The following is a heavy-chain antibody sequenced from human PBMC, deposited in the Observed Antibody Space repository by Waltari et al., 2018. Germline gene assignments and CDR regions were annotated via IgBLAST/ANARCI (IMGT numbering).Heavy chain of an antibody. CDR1: GDTFRFTGFH. CDR3: ARGGGLPLDF. D-gene: IGHD3-3*01. Sequence: QVQVVQSETELRKPGASVKVSCKASGDTFRFTGFHIHWVRQAPGQGLEWMGRINPDSGNTDYAQKFQGRVTMTRDTSVTTAYMDLTTLTSDDTAVYYCARGGGLPLDFWGQGTLVIVSA. CDR2: INPDSGNT. V-gene: IGHV1-2*02. J-gene: IGHJ4*02.